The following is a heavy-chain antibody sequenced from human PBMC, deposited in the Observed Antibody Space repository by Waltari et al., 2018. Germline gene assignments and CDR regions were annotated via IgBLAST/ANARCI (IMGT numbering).Heavy chain of an antibody. Sequence: EVQLVESGGGLVKPGGSLRLSCAASGFTFSSYSMNWVRQATGKGLEWVSSISSSSSYIYYAAPVKGRFTISRDNAKNSLYLQMNSLRAEDTAVYYCARDGRHGMDVWGQGTTVTVSS. CDR2: ISSSSSYI. CDR3: ARDGRHGMDV. J-gene: IGHJ6*02. V-gene: IGHV3-21*01. CDR1: GFTFSSYS.